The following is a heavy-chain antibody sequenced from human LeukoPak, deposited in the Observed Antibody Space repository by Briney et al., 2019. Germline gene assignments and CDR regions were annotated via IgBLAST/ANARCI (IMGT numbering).Heavy chain of an antibody. CDR2: IYSGGST. J-gene: IGHJ4*02. CDR3: AILGYDYYFDY. V-gene: IGHV3-53*01. CDR1: GLTARSNN. Sequence: PGGSRSLSCPAPGLTARSNNLTWVRQAQGKGLDWVSVIYSGGSTYYADSVKGRFTISRDNSKNTLYLQMNSLRAEDTAVYYCAILGYDYYFDYWGQGTLVTVSS. D-gene: IGHD1-20*01.